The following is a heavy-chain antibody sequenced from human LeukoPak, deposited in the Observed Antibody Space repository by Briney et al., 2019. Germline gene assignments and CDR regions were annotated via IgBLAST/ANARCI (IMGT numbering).Heavy chain of an antibody. CDR1: GYTFTSYD. D-gene: IGHD6-13*01. CDR3: ARGARFGSSWYRLFDY. V-gene: IGHV1-8*01. CDR2: MHPNRGNT. Sequence: ASVKVSCKASGYTFTSYDINWVRQATGQGLEWMGWMHPNRGNTGYAQKLQGRVTMTRNTSISTAYMELSSLRSEDTAVYYCARGARFGSSWYRLFDYWGQGTLVTVSS. J-gene: IGHJ4*02.